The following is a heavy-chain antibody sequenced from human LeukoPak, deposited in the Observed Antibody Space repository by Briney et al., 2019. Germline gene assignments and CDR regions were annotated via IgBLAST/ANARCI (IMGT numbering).Heavy chain of an antibody. CDR3: AGLNSGSYRPGDY. J-gene: IGHJ4*02. Sequence: SETLSLTCTVSGGSISSSSYYWGWIRQPPGKGLEWIGSIYYSGSTYYNPSLKSRVTISVDTSKNQFSLKLSSVTAADTAVYYCAGLNSGSYRPGDYWGQGTLVTVSS. D-gene: IGHD1-26*01. CDR1: GGSISSSSYY. CDR2: IYYSGST. V-gene: IGHV4-39*01.